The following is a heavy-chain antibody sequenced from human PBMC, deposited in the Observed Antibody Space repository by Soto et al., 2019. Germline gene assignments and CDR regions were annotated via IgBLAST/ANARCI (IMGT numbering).Heavy chain of an antibody. J-gene: IGHJ6*02. Sequence: QVQLVQSGAEVKKPGSSVKVSCKASGGTFSTDSISWVRQAPGQGLEWMGGIIPMFGTANNAQKFQGRVTITADESTSTAYMELRSLRSEDTAVYFGAREIDGYYGMDVWGQGTTVTVAS. CDR2: IIPMFGTA. CDR1: GGTFSTDS. V-gene: IGHV1-69*12. CDR3: AREIDGYYGMDV.